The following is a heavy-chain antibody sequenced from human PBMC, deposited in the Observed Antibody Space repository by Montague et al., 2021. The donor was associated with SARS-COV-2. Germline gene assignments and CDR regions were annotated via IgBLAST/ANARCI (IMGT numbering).Heavy chain of an antibody. CDR1: GDSVSSNSAA. J-gene: IGHJ5*02. CDR2: TYYRSKWYN. Sequence: CAISGDSVSSNSAAWNWIRQSPSRGLEWLGRTYYRSKWYNDYAVSVKSRITINPDTSKNQFSLQLNSVTPEDTAVYYCARGPHSLRYRYNWFDPWGQRTLVTVTS. CDR3: ARGPHSLRYRYNWFDP. V-gene: IGHV6-1*01. D-gene: IGHD3-16*02.